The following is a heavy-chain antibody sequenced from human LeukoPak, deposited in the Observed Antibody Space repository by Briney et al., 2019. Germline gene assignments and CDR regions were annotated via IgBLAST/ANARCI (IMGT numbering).Heavy chain of an antibody. V-gene: IGHV3-15*01. Sequence: GRSLRLACAASGFRFTNAWMSWVRQAPGKGLGWVGRIKSNTDGGTTDYVAPVKGRFTISRDDSKDMVYLQMNSMKTEDIAVYFCATEYYGAYNYWGQGTLVTVSS. CDR3: ATEYYGAYNY. J-gene: IGHJ4*02. CDR1: GFRFTNAW. D-gene: IGHD4-17*01. CDR2: IKSNTDGGTT.